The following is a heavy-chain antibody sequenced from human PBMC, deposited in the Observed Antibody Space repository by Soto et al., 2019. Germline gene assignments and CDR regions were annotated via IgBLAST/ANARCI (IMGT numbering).Heavy chain of an antibody. Sequence: ASVKVSCKASGYTFTSYGISWVRQAPGQGLEWMGWISAYNGNTNYAQKLQGRVTMTTDTSTSTAYMELRSLRSDDTAVYYCARATYCGGDCYPPGIYYYYGMGVWGQGTTVTVSS. CDR1: GYTFTSYG. CDR2: ISAYNGNT. D-gene: IGHD2-21*02. J-gene: IGHJ6*02. V-gene: IGHV1-18*01. CDR3: ARATYCGGDCYPPGIYYYYGMGV.